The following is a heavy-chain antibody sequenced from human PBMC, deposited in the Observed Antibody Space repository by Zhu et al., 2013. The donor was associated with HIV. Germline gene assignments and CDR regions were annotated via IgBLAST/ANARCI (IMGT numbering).Heavy chain of an antibody. J-gene: IGHJ4*02. CDR1: GYTLSSHY. V-gene: IGHV1-46*01. CDR2: INPDGDVT. Sequence: QVQLVQSGAELKKPGASVKISCRASGYTLSSHYIHWLRQVPGQGLEWMGIINPDGDVTTFSKRFQGRVTITRDTSTSTVYMDLSSLTSDDTAVYYCARVGDWGKREIRYVGGXSWGLTWGQGTLVIVSS. D-gene: IGHD3-16*01. CDR3: ARVGDWGKREIRYVGGXSWGLT.